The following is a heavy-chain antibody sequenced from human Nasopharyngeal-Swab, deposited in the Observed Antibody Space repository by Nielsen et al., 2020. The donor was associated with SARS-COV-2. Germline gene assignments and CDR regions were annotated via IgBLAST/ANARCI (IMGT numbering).Heavy chain of an antibody. J-gene: IGHJ6*02. D-gene: IGHD3-22*01. CDR3: ARSKISPSSYYDSSGYYGSYGMDV. V-gene: IGHV3-21*01. Sequence: GESLKISCAASGFIFTSYNMNWVRQAPAKGLEWVSSISFSSSYIYYADSVKGRFTLSRDNAKKSLYLQMNSLRAEDLAVYYCARSKISPSSYYDSSGYYGSYGMDVWGQGTTVTVSS. CDR1: GFIFTSYN. CDR2: ISFSSSYI.